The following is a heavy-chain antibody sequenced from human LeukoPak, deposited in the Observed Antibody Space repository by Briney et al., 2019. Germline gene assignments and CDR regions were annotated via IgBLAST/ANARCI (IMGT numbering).Heavy chain of an antibody. CDR2: IYTSGSN. Sequence: PSETLSLTCTVSGGSISSYYWSCIRQPAGKGLEWIGRIYTSGSNNYNASLKSRASMSVDTSKNQFSLKLSSVTAADTAVFYCARENSGSYREFDYWGQGTLVTVSS. V-gene: IGHV4-4*07. D-gene: IGHD1-26*01. CDR3: ARENSGSYREFDY. J-gene: IGHJ4*02. CDR1: GGSISSYY.